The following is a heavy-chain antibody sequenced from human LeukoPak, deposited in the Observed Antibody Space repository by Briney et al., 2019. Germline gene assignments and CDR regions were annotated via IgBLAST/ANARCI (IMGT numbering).Heavy chain of an antibody. J-gene: IGHJ3*02. CDR3: ARDPGPHWGVAFDI. CDR2: ISYDGSNK. CDR1: GVTFSSYA. V-gene: IGHV3-30-3*01. D-gene: IGHD3-16*01. Sequence: GRSLRLSCAASGVTFSSYAMHWVRQAPGKGLEWVAVISYDGSNKYYADSVKSRFTISRDNSKNTLYLQMNSLRAEDTAVYYCARDPGPHWGVAFDIWGQGTMVTVSS.